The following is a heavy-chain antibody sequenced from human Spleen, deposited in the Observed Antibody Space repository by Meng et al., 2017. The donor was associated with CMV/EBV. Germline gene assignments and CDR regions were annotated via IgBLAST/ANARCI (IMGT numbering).Heavy chain of an antibody. J-gene: IGHJ4*02. CDR3: ARAGYYYDSSGYYNFDY. CDR2: INHSGST. Sequence: YGGSFSGYDWSWIRQPPGKGLEWIGEINHSGSTNYNPSLKSRVTISVDTSKNQFSLKLSSVTAADTAVYYCARAGYYYDSSGYYNFDYWGQGTLVTVSS. V-gene: IGHV4-34*01. CDR1: GGSFSGYD. D-gene: IGHD3-22*01.